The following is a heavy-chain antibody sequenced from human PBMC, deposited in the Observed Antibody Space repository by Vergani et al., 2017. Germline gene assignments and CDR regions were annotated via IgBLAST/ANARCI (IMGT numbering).Heavy chain of an antibody. CDR3: AGKSTRGGTFDY. CDR1: GGSISSYY. D-gene: IGHD1-26*01. V-gene: IGHV4-59*08. J-gene: IGHJ4*02. Sequence: QVQLQESGPGLVKPSETLSLTCTVSGGSISSYYWSWIRQPPGKGLEWIGYNYYSGSTNYNTSLKSRGTISVDTSKKQFSLKLSSVTAADTPVYYCAGKSTRGGTFDYWGQGTLVTVSS. CDR2: NYYSGST.